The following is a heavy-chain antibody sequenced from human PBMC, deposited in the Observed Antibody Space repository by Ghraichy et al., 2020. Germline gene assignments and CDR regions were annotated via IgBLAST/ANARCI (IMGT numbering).Heavy chain of an antibody. D-gene: IGHD1-1*01. Sequence: GGSLRLSCAASGFMFSSYWVTWVRQAPGKGLEWVANVKPDGGDKNYVGSVKGRFTISRDNAKKSLYLQMNSLGAEDTAVYYCAKCRGTTWNDALDVWGQGTMVTVSS. CDR2: VKPDGGDK. CDR1: GFMFSSYW. CDR3: AKCRGTTWNDALDV. V-gene: IGHV3-7*01. J-gene: IGHJ3*01.